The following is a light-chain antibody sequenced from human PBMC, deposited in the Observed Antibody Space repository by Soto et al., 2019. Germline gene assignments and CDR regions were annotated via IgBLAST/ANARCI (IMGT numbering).Light chain of an antibody. CDR1: QIVSSNF. Sequence: EIVLTQSPGTLSLSPGERATLSCRASQIVSSNFLAWYQQKPGQAPRLLIYGASSRATGIPDRFSGSGSGTDFTLTISRLEPEDFATYYCQQYENYWTFGQGTRVEIK. J-gene: IGKJ1*01. CDR3: QQYENYWT. V-gene: IGKV3-20*01. CDR2: GAS.